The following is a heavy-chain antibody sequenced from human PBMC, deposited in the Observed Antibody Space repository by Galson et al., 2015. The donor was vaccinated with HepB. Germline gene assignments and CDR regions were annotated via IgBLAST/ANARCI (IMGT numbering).Heavy chain of an antibody. CDR1: GYTFTSYA. D-gene: IGHD2-15*01. CDR2: INAGNGNT. V-gene: IGHV1-3*01. J-gene: IGHJ4*02. CDR3: ARGGGGCSGGSCYSIDY. Sequence: SVKVSCKASGYTFTSYAMHWVRQAPGQRLEWMGWINAGNGNTKYSQKFQGRVTITRDTSASTAYMELSSLRSEDTAVYYCARGGGGCSGGSCYSIDYWGQGTLVTVSS.